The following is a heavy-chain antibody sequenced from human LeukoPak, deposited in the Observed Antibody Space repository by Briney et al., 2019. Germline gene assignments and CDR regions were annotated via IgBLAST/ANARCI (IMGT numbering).Heavy chain of an antibody. CDR2: ISGSSETI. J-gene: IGHJ4*02. V-gene: IGHV3-48*02. CDR1: GFTFSTYS. Sequence: GGSLRLSCAASGFTFSTYSINWVRQAPGKGLEWVSYISGSSETIYYADSVKGRFTISRDNAKNSLYLQMNSLRDEDTAVYYCARTPPTAGLTTIGVGSDYWGQGNLVTVSS. D-gene: IGHD4-11*01. CDR3: ARTPPTAGLTTIGVGSDY.